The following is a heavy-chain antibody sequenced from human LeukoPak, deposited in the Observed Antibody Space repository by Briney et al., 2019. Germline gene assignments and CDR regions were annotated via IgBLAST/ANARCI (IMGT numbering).Heavy chain of an antibody. J-gene: IGHJ4*02. CDR1: GVSISSSDL. D-gene: IGHD3-9*01. Sequence: SETLSLTCAVSGVSISSSDLWWWVRQPPGQGLEWIGEINRDGRTSYNPSLQTRVTMSSDYSKNQISLEVTSVTAADTAIYYCEKTDIYFNAIDYWGPGSLVTVSS. V-gene: IGHV4-4*02. CDR3: EKTDIYFNAIDY. CDR2: INRDGRT.